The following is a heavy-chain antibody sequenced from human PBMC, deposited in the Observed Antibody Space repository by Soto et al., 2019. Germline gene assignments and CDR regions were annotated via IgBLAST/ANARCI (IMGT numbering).Heavy chain of an antibody. J-gene: IGHJ4*02. CDR2: IYWNDDK. CDR3: AHLHLGATPLW. V-gene: IGHV2-5*01. D-gene: IGHD1-26*01. CDR1: GFSLSTDDMG. Sequence: QITLKESGPTLVKPTQTLTLTCTFSGFSLSTDDMGVGWIRQPPGKALEWLALIYWNDDKQYSPSLESRLTITKDTSKNQVVLTMNNMDPLDTATYYCAHLHLGATPLWWGQGTLVTVSS.